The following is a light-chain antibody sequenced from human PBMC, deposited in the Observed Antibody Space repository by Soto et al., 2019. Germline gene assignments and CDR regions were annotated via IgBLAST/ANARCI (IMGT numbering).Light chain of an antibody. J-gene: IGLJ2*01. CDR3: SSYTNTTAVV. CDR2: NVN. V-gene: IGLV2-14*03. Sequence: QSALTQVASVSGSPGQSITISCTGTSSDVGGYNYVSWYQQHPGKAPKLMIYNVNYRPSGVSNRFSGSKSGNTASLTISGHQDEDEANYYCSSYTNTTAVVFGGGTKLTVL. CDR1: SSDVGGYNY.